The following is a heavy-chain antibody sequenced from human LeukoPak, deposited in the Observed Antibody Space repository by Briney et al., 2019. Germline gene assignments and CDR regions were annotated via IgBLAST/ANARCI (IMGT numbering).Heavy chain of an antibody. Sequence: SETLSLTCTVSGGSISSGGYYWSWIRQHPGKGLEWIGYIYYSGSTYYNPSLKSRVTISVDTSKNQFSLKLSSVTAADTAVYYCARTTYYDFWSGPNPSGWFDPWGQGTLVTVSS. V-gene: IGHV4-31*03. CDR2: IYYSGST. J-gene: IGHJ5*02. D-gene: IGHD3-3*01. CDR1: GGSISSGGYY. CDR3: ARTTYYDFWSGPNPSGWFDP.